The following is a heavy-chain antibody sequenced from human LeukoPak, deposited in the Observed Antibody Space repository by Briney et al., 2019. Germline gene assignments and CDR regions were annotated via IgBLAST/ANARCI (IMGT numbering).Heavy chain of an antibody. V-gene: IGHV3-7*01. D-gene: IGHD2-15*01. J-gene: IGHJ4*01. Sequence: GGSLRLSCVASGFTIVRYYMSWVRQAPGKGLEWVANIDEAGKDRYYADSVKGRFTISRDNTKNSVFLDMTSLRDQDTATYFCVRPSPGVVLNYFDYWRQGALVPVSS. CDR2: IDEAGKDR. CDR3: VRPSPGVVLNYFDY. CDR1: GFTIVRYY.